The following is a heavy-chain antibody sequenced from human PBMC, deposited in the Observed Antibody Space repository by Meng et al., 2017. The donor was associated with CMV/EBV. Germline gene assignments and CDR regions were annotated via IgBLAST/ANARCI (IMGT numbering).Heavy chain of an antibody. CDR3: ARGMSGRYGYYYYYYGMDV. CDR2: INHSGST. V-gene: IGHV4-34*01. Sequence: SETLSLTCAVYGGSSIGYYWSWIRQPPGKGLEWIGEINHSGSTNYNPSLKSRVTISVDTSKNQFSLKLSSVTAADTAVYYCARGMSGRYGYYYYYYGMDVWGQGTTVTVSS. J-gene: IGHJ6*02. CDR1: GGSSIGYY. D-gene: IGHD3-3*01.